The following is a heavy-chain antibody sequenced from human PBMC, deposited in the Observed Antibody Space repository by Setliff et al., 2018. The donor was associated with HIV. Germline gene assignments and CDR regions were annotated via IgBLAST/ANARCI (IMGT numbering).Heavy chain of an antibody. V-gene: IGHV4-39*01. CDR3: ATTARGTGGGVAFDI. CDR2: IYSRGST. Sequence: SETLSLTCTVSVSGGSISSNSYYWGWIRQPPGKGLEWIGNIYSRGSTYYNPSLKSRVTISVDTSKDQFTLKLSSVTAADTAVYFCATTARGTGGGVAFDIWGQGTMVTVSS. D-gene: IGHD2-15*01. CDR1: GGSISSNSYY. J-gene: IGHJ3*02.